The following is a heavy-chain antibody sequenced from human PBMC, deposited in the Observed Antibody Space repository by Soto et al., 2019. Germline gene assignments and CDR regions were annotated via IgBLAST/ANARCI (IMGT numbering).Heavy chain of an antibody. Sequence: SETLSLTCTVSGGSISSYYWSWIRQPPGKGLEWIGYIYYSGSTNYNPSLKSRVTISVDTSKNQFSLKLSSVTAADTAVYYCARDYGTTTNWFDPWGQGTLVTVSS. CDR2: IYYSGST. CDR1: GGSISSYY. D-gene: IGHD1-7*01. J-gene: IGHJ5*02. V-gene: IGHV4-59*01. CDR3: ARDYGTTTNWFDP.